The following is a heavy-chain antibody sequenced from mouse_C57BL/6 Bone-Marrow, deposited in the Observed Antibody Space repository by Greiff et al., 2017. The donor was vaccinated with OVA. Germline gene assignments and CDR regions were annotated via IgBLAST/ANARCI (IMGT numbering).Heavy chain of an antibody. CDR1: GYTFTSYW. V-gene: IGHV1-50*01. J-gene: IGHJ3*01. D-gene: IGHD2-5*01. CDR3: ARSGDRSNGGFAY. CDR2: IDPSDSYT. Sequence: QVQLQQPGAELVKPGASVKLSCKASGYTFTSYWMQWVKQRPGQGLEWIGEIDPSDSYTNYNQKFKGKATLTVDTSSSTAYMQLSSLTSEDSAVYYCARSGDRSNGGFAYWGKGTLVTVSA.